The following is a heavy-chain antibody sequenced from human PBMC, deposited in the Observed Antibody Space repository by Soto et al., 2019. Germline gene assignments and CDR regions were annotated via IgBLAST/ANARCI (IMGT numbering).Heavy chain of an antibody. V-gene: IGHV1-69*12. CDR1: GGTFSSYA. J-gene: IGHJ6*02. D-gene: IGHD6-6*01. CDR2: FIPIFGTA. CDR3: AREGVNGEYSTSSSYYYGMDV. Sequence: QVQLVQSGAEVKKPGSSVKVSCKASGGTFSSYAITWVRQAPGQGLEWMGGFIPIFGTAHYAQKFQGRVTLTADESTSAAYMELSSLRSDDTAVYYCAREGVNGEYSTSSSYYYGMDVWGQGTTVTVSS.